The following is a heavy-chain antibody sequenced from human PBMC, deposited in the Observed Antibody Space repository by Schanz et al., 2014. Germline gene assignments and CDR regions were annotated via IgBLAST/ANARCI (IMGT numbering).Heavy chain of an antibody. V-gene: IGHV3-23*04. D-gene: IGHD6-19*01. CDR1: GFTFSDYY. CDR2: FIVDSGNT. CDR3: AKLSSSGRLAGYFDY. J-gene: IGHJ4*02. Sequence: VQLVESGGGVVQPGGSLRLSCAASGFTFSDYYMSWVRQAPGKGLEWVSGFIVDSGNTYYAGSVKGRFSISRDYSKNTLYLQMSSLRAEDTAIYYSAKLSSSGRLAGYFDYWGQGALVTVSS.